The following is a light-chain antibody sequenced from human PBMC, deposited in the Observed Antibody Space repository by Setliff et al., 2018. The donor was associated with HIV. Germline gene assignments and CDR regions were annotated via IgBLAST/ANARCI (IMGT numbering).Light chain of an antibody. V-gene: IGLV2-18*02. Sequence: LTQPPSVSGSPGQPVTISCAGTSSDVGSYNRVSWYRQTPGTAPKLMIFEVNKRPSGVPDRFSGSRSGNTASLTIAGLQADDEADYYCCSYTSRNTLGFGGGTK. J-gene: IGLJ3*02. CDR1: SSDVGSYNR. CDR3: CSYTSRNTLG. CDR2: EVN.